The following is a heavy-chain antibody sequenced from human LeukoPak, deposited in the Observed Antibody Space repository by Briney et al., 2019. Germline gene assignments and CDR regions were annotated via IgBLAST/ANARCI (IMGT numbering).Heavy chain of an antibody. CDR2: IYYSGST. D-gene: IGHD1-1*01. CDR3: ARENEFAAFDI. V-gene: IGHV4-59*01. Sequence: PSETLSLTCTVSGGSISSYYWSWIRQPPGKGLEWIGYIYYSGSTNYNPSLKSRVTISVDTSKNQFSLKLSSVTAADTAVYYCARENEFAAFDIWGQGTMVTVSS. J-gene: IGHJ3*02. CDR1: GGSISSYY.